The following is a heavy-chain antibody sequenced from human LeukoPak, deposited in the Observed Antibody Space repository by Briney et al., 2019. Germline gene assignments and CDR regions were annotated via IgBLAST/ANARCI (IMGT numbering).Heavy chain of an antibody. V-gene: IGHV3-7*03. J-gene: IGHJ3*02. CDR3: AREFNIAVAGIYTGFDI. CDR2: IKQDGSEK. CDR1: GFTFSSYW. D-gene: IGHD6-19*01. Sequence: GGSLRLSCAASGFTFSSYWMSWVRQAPGKGLERVANIKQDGSEKYYVDSVKGRFTISRDNAKNSLYLQMNSLRAEDTAVYYCAREFNIAVAGIYTGFDIWGQGTMVTVSS.